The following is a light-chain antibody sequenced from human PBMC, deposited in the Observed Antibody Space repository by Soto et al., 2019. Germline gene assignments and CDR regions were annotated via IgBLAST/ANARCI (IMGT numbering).Light chain of an antibody. J-gene: IGKJ2*01. Sequence: EIVLTQSPGTLSLSPGERATLSCRASQSVTSNYLAWYQQKPGQAPRLLIYGASTRAAGVPDRFSGSGSGTGFTLTITRLEPEDFAVYYCQQYGRSPLLYTFGQGTKVGVK. CDR3: QQYGRSPLLYT. CDR1: QSVTSNY. CDR2: GAS. V-gene: IGKV3-20*01.